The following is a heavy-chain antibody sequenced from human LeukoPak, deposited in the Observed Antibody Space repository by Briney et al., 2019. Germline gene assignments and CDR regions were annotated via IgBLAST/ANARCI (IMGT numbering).Heavy chain of an antibody. D-gene: IGHD3-10*01. CDR3: AREVLYGSGGLGYWYFDL. CDR1: GYSISSGYY. J-gene: IGHJ2*01. Sequence: PSETLSLTCTVSGYSISSGYYWGWIRQPPGKGLEWIGYIYYSGSTNYNPSLKSRVTISVDTSKNQFSLKLSSVTAADTAVYYCAREVLYGSGGLGYWYFDLWGRGTLVTVSS. V-gene: IGHV4-38-2*02. CDR2: IYYSGST.